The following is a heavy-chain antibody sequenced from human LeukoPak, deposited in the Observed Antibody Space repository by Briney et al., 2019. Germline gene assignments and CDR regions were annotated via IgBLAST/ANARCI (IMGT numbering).Heavy chain of an antibody. CDR2: VDHSGGT. CDR1: GYSLSSGYY. D-gene: IGHD3-22*01. Sequence: QPSETLSLTCTVSGYSLSSGYYWGWIRQPPGKGLEWIGSVDHSGGTYYNPSLKSRVTISVDTSKNQFSLKLSSVTAADTAVYYCARDFDYYDSSGCFDYWGQGTLVTVSS. J-gene: IGHJ4*02. CDR3: ARDFDYYDSSGCFDY. V-gene: IGHV4-38-2*02.